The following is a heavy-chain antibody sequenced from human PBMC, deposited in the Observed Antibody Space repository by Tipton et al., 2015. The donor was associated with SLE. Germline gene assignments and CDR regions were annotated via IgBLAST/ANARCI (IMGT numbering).Heavy chain of an antibody. V-gene: IGHV3-30*03. CDR1: GFTFSSYG. Sequence: QLVQSGGGVVQPGRSLRLSCAASGFTFSSYGMHWVRQAPGKGLEWVAVISYDGSNKYYADSVKGRFTISRDNSKNTLYLQMNSLRAEDTAVYYCARVKRGEQRVPFDYWGQGTLVTVSS. J-gene: IGHJ4*02. D-gene: IGHD6-6*01. CDR3: ARVKRGEQRVPFDY. CDR2: ISYDGSNK.